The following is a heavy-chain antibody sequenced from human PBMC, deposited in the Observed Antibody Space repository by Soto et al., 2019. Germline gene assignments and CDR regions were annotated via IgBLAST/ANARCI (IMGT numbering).Heavy chain of an antibody. Sequence: ASVKLSCKSSGYTLTGYRISWVLQAPGQGLEWMGWISAYNGNTNYAQKLQGRVTMTTDTSTSTAYMELRSLRSDDTAVYYCARGQQQLVFRWFDPWGQGTLVTVSS. J-gene: IGHJ5*02. V-gene: IGHV1-18*04. CDR2: ISAYNGNT. CDR3: ARGQQQLVFRWFDP. D-gene: IGHD6-13*01. CDR1: GYTLTGYR.